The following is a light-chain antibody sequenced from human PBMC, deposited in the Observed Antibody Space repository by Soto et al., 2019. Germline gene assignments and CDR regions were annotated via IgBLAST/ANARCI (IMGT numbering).Light chain of an antibody. CDR3: QSYDSSLSGSV. J-gene: IGLJ2*01. Sequence: QSVLTQPPSVSGAPGQRVTISCTGSSSNIGANYDVHWYQHLPGTAPKLLIYGNNNRPSGVPDRFSGSKSATSASLAITGLQAEDEADYDCQSYDSSLSGSVFGGGTQLTVL. CDR2: GNN. CDR1: SSNIGANYD. V-gene: IGLV1-40*01.